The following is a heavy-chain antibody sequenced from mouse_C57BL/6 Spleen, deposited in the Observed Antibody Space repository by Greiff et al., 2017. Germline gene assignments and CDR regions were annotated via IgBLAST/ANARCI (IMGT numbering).Heavy chain of an antibody. J-gene: IGHJ3*01. CDR1: GYTFTDYY. CDR2: INPYNGGT. V-gene: IGHV1-19*01. Sequence: EVQLVESGPVLVKPGASVKMSCKASGYTFTDYYMNWVKQSHGKSLEWIGVINPYNGGTSYNQKFKGKATLTVDKSSSTAYMELNSLTSEDSAVYYCARSKTAWFAYWGQGTLVTVSA. CDR3: ARSKTAWFAY.